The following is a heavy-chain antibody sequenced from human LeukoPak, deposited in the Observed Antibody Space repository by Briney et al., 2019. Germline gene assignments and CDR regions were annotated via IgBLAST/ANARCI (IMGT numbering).Heavy chain of an antibody. D-gene: IGHD4-23*01. V-gene: IGHV3-53*01. Sequence: GSLRLSCAASGFTFSSYSMNWVRQAPGKGLEWVSIIYSGGSTYYADSVKGRFTISRDNSKNTLYLQVNSLRAEDTALYYCARRGDGGRSFDYWGQGTLVTVSS. CDR1: GFTFSSYS. CDR3: ARRGDGGRSFDY. CDR2: IYSGGST. J-gene: IGHJ4*02.